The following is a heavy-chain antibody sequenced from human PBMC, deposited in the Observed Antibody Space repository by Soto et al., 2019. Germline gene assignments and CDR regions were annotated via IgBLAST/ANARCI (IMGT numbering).Heavy chain of an antibody. CDR1: GGSISSYY. CDR2: IYYSGST. J-gene: IGHJ4*02. CDR3: ARGNGDWNDDYFDY. Sequence: PSETLSLTCTVSGGSISSYYWSWIRQPPGKGPEWIGYIYYSGSTNYNPSLKSRVTISVDTSKNQFSLKLSSVTAADTAVYYCARGNGDWNDDYFDYWGQGTLVTVSS. V-gene: IGHV4-59*08. D-gene: IGHD1-1*01.